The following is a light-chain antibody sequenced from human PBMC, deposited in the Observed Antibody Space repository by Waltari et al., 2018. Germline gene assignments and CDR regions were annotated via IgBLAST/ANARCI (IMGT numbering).Light chain of an antibody. V-gene: IGLV3-1*01. CDR3: QAWDSSRRV. Sequence: SYELTQPPSVSVSPGQTASITCSGDNLGDKYACWYQQKPGQSPVLVIYQDSKRPSGIPERFSGSNSGNTATLTISGTQAMDEADYYCQAWDSSRRVFGGGTKLTVL. J-gene: IGLJ2*01. CDR1: NLGDKY. CDR2: QDS.